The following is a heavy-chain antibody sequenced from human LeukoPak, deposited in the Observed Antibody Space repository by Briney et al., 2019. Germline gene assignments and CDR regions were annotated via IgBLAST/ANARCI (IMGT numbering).Heavy chain of an antibody. CDR2: IIPIFGTA. Sequence: ASVKVSCKASGGTFSSYAISWVRQAPGQGLEWMGGIIPIFGTANYAQKFQGRVTITADESTTTAYMELSSLRSEDTAVYYCASNSYGQDFDYWGQGTLVTVSS. CDR1: GGTFSSYA. J-gene: IGHJ4*02. D-gene: IGHD5-18*01. CDR3: ASNSYGQDFDY. V-gene: IGHV1-69*13.